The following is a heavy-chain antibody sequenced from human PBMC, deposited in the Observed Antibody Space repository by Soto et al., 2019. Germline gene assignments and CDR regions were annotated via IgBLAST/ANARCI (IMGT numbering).Heavy chain of an antibody. V-gene: IGHV4-30-4*01. CDR1: GGSISSGDYY. Sequence: SETLSLTCTVSGGSISSGDYYWNWIRQPPGKGLEWIGYIYYSGSTYYNPSLKSRVTVSVDTSKNQFSLKVSSVTAADTAMYYCARASYDSSGYQFDYWGQGTLVTVSS. J-gene: IGHJ4*02. CDR2: IYYSGST. D-gene: IGHD3-22*01. CDR3: ARASYDSSGYQFDY.